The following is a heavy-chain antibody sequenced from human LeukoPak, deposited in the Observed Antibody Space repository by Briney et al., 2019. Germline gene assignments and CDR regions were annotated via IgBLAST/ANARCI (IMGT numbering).Heavy chain of an antibody. CDR3: ARKVRSGSYLNYYYYGMDA. V-gene: IGHV3-7*01. D-gene: IGHD3-10*01. CDR1: GFTFNNYW. CDR2: IKQDGSEQ. Sequence: GGSLRLSCAGSGFTFNNYWMSWVRQAPGKGLEWVANIKQDGSEQYYVDSVKGRFTTSRDNAKNSLYLQMNSLRAEDTAVYYCARKVRSGSYLNYYYYGMDAWGQGTTVTVSS. J-gene: IGHJ6*02.